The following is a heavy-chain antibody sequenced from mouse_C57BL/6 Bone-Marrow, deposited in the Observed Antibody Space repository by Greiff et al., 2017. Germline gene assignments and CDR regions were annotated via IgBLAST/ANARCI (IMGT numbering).Heavy chain of an antibody. V-gene: IGHV5-6*01. CDR2: LSSGGSYT. D-gene: IGHD4-1*01. CDR3: ARPNWAGFAY. J-gene: IGHJ3*01. Sequence: EVQGVESAGDLVKPGGSLQLPCAASGFTFSSYGMSWVRQTPDKRVEWVATLSSGGSYTYYPDRVKGRFTISRDNGKTTLYLQMSSLKSEDPAMYYCARPNWAGFAYWGQGTMVTVSA. CDR1: GFTFSSYG.